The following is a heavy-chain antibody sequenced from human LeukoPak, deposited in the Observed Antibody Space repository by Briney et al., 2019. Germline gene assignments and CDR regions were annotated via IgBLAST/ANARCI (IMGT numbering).Heavy chain of an antibody. CDR3: VRDLIIVDTPGDDFDF. CDR2: NTPDGGYT. D-gene: IGHD3-22*01. V-gene: IGHV3-74*01. Sequence: PGGSLRLSCAASGFTYSSHWMHWVRQAPGKGLMWVSRNTPDGGYTSYADSVKGRFTISRDNAKNTLYLQMNSLRAEDTAVYYCVRDLIIVDTPGDDFDFWGQGTLVTVSS. J-gene: IGHJ4*02. CDR1: GFTYSSHW.